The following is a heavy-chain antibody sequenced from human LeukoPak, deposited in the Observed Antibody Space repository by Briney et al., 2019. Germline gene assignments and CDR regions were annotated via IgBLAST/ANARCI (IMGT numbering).Heavy chain of an antibody. CDR1: GFTVSRKY. V-gene: IGHV3-53*01. CDR3: ARGTPLAVAGTGYFQH. CDR2: IYSGAST. D-gene: IGHD6-19*01. J-gene: IGHJ1*01. Sequence: GGSLRLSCAASGFTVSRKYMSWVRQAPGKGLEWVSVIYSGASTYYADSVKGRFTISRDNSKNTLYLQMNSLRAEDTAVYYCARGTPLAVAGTGYFQHRGQGTLVTVSS.